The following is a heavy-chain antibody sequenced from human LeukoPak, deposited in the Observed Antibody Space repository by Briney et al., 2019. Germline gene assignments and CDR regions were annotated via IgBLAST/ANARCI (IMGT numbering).Heavy chain of an antibody. Sequence: GGSLRLSCAASGFTFSSYTINWVRQAPGRGLEWVSSISSSSSYIYYADSVKGRFTISRDNSKNSLYLQMNSLRAEDTAVYYCARDIDRYYADYWGLGTLVTVSS. J-gene: IGHJ4*02. CDR1: GFTFSSYT. V-gene: IGHV3-21*01. D-gene: IGHD3-3*01. CDR3: ARDIDRYYADY. CDR2: ISSSSSYI.